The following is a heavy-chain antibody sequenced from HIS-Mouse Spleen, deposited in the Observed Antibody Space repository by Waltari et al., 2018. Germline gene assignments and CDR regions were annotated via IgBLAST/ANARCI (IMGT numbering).Heavy chain of an antibody. CDR3: AREGDSGSYFDY. D-gene: IGHD1-26*01. CDR2: IKQDGSGK. J-gene: IGHJ4*02. V-gene: IGHV3-7*01. CDR1: GFTFSSYW. Sequence: EVQLVESGGGLVQPGGSLRLSCAASGFTFSSYWMSWVRQAPGEGLEWVANIKQDGSGKYYVDSVKGRFTISRDNAKNSLYLQMNSLRAEDTAVYYCAREGDSGSYFDYWGQGTLVTVSS.